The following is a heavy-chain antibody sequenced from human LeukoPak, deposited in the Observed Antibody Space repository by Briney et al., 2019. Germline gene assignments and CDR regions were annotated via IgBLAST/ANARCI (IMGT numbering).Heavy chain of an antibody. V-gene: IGHV3-30*03. CDR3: AGGWKSSGYSNCYAF. D-gene: IGHD3-22*01. Sequence: GGSLRLSCAASGFTFNNYGIHWVRQAPGKGLEWVAVISYDGSNKYYADSVKGRFTISRDNSKNTLYLQMSSLRAEDTALYHCAGGWKSSGYSNCYAFWGQGTLVTVSS. CDR1: GFTFNNYG. CDR2: ISYDGSNK. J-gene: IGHJ4*02.